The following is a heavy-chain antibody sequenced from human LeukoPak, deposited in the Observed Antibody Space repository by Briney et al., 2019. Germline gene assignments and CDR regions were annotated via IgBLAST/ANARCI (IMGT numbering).Heavy chain of an antibody. V-gene: IGHV1-18*01. CDR3: ARDSVGATLNYDAFDI. J-gene: IGHJ3*02. CDR2: ISAYNGNT. D-gene: IGHD1-26*01. CDR1: GYTFTSYG. Sequence: ASVKVSCKASGYTFTSYGISWVRQAPGQGLEWMGWISAYNGNTNYAQKLQGRVTMTTDTSTSTAYMELRSLRSDDTAVYYYARDSVGATLNYDAFDIWGQGTMVTVSS.